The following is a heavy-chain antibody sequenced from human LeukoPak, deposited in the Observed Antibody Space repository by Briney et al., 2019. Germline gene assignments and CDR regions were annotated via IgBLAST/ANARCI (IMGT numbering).Heavy chain of an antibody. D-gene: IGHD3-10*01. Sequence: SETLSLTCTVSGYSISSGYYWGWIRQPPGKGLEWIGSIYHSGSTYYNPSLKSRVTISVDTSKNQFSLKLSSVTAADTAVYYCARITYYYGSGSYVDYWGQGTLVTVSS. J-gene: IGHJ4*02. CDR3: ARITYYYGSGSYVDY. V-gene: IGHV4-38-2*02. CDR1: GYSISSGYY. CDR2: IYHSGST.